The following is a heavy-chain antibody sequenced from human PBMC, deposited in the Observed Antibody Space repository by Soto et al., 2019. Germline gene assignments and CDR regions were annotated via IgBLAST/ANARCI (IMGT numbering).Heavy chain of an antibody. CDR1: GYTFTNYG. D-gene: IGHD2-15*01. Sequence: ASVKVSCKASGYTFTNYGINWVRQAPGQGLEWMGWISPFTGDTHYTQSLQGRITMTTDTSTSTAYMELRSLRSADTAVYYCARSCSGGSCHSAYWGQGTLVTVPS. CDR3: ARSCSGGSCHSAY. J-gene: IGHJ4*02. CDR2: ISPFTGDT. V-gene: IGHV1-18*04.